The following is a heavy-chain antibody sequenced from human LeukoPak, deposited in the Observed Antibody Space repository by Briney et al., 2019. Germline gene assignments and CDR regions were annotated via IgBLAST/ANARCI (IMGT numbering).Heavy chain of an antibody. CDR1: GFTFRNYA. D-gene: IGHD3-16*02. CDR3: AKDRQRLGELSSLYYFDN. J-gene: IGHJ4*02. Sequence: PGGSLRLSCAASGFTFRNYAMSWVRQAPGKGLEWVSAISGSGGTTYYEDSVKGRFTISRNNSKSTLYLQMNSLRAEDTAAYYCAKDRQRLGELSSLYYFDNWGQGTLVTVCS. V-gene: IGHV3-23*01. CDR2: ISGSGGTT.